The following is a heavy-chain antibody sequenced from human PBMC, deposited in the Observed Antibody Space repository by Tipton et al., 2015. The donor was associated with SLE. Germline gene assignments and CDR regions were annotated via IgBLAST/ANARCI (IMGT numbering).Heavy chain of an antibody. J-gene: IGHJ4*02. CDR1: GFTFSDYY. Sequence: SLRLSCAASGFTFSDYYMSWIRRAPGKGLEWVSYISSSGSTIYYADSVKGRFTISRDNAKNSLYLQMNSLRAEDTAVYYCARADSSGWTDYWGLGTLVTVSS. CDR3: ARADSSGWTDY. D-gene: IGHD6-19*01. CDR2: ISSSGSTI. V-gene: IGHV3-11*01.